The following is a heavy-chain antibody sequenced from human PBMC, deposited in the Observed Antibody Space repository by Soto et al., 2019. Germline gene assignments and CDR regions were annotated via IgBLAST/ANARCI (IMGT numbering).Heavy chain of an antibody. Sequence: QVQLVESGGGVVQPGRSLRLSCAALGFSFRNYAMHWVRQPPGKGLEWVASISYDGASQYYADSVKGRLTVSRDNSNNPLYLQVNSLRGEDSAVYYCARDIVLDTVMIFYGLDVWGQGTTVIVSS. CDR1: GFSFRNYA. CDR3: ARDIVLDTVMIFYGLDV. V-gene: IGHV3-30-3*01. CDR2: ISYDGASQ. J-gene: IGHJ6*02. D-gene: IGHD2-21*01.